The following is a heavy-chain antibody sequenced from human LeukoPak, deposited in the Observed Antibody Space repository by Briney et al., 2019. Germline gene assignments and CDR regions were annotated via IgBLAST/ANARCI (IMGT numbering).Heavy chain of an antibody. V-gene: IGHV4-30-2*01. CDR1: GGSISSGGYS. CDR2: IYHSGST. J-gene: IGHJ3*02. D-gene: IGHD6-6*01. CDR3: AREVAARRVAFDI. Sequence: SETLSLTCAVSGGSISSGGYSWSWIRQPPGKGLEWIGYIYHSGSTYYNPSLKSRVTISVDRSKNQFSLKLSSVTAADTAVYYCAREVAARRVAFDIWGQGTMVTVSS.